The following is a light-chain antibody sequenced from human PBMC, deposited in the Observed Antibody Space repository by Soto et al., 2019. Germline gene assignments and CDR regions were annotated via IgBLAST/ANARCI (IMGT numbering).Light chain of an antibody. V-gene: IGKV3-20*01. CDR3: QQFGSSPWT. J-gene: IGKJ1*01. CDR1: QSVSSSY. CDR2: GAS. Sequence: ENVLTQSPGTLSLSPGERATLSCRASQSVSSSYLTWYQQKPGQAPRLLIYGASSRATGIPDRFSGSGSGTDFTLTISRLEPEDCAVYYCQQFGSSPWTVGQGTKVEIK.